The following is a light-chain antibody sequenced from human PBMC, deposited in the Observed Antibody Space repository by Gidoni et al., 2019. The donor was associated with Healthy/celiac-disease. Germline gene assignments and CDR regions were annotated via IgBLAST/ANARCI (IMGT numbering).Light chain of an antibody. Sequence: DIQMTQSPSSLSASVGDRVTITCRASQSISSYLNWYQQKPEKAPKLLIYAASSLQSGVPSRFRGSGSGTDFTLTISSLQPEDFATYYCQQSYSTPPTFGQGTKVEIK. V-gene: IGKV1-39*01. CDR3: QQSYSTPPT. CDR1: QSISSY. CDR2: AAS. J-gene: IGKJ1*01.